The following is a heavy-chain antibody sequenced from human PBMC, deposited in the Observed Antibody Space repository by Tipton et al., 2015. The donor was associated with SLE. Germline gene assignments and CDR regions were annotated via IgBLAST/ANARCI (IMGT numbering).Heavy chain of an antibody. J-gene: IGHJ3*02. CDR1: GGSISSYN. V-gene: IGHV4-59*01. Sequence: TLSLTCTVSGGSISSYNWSWIRQPPGKGLEWIGYIYYSGSTKYNPSLTSRVTISVDTSKNQFSLKLSSVTAADTAVYYCARAVTWYYDFWSGYSPDAFDIWGHGTMVTVSS. CDR2: IYYSGST. CDR3: ARAVTWYYDFWSGYSPDAFDI. D-gene: IGHD3-3*01.